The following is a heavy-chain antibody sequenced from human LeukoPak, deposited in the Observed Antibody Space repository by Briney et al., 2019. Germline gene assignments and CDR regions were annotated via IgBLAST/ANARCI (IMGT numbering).Heavy chain of an antibody. Sequence: PGGSLRLSCAASGFTFSSYSVKWARQAPGEGLEWVSSISSSSSYIYYAASVKGRFTISRDNAKNSLYLQRNSLRAADTTVYYCASRYGDYIGVWFDPWGQGTLVTVSS. V-gene: IGHV3-21*01. CDR1: GFTFSSYS. CDR3: ASRYGDYIGVWFDP. J-gene: IGHJ5*02. CDR2: ISSSSSYI. D-gene: IGHD4-17*01.